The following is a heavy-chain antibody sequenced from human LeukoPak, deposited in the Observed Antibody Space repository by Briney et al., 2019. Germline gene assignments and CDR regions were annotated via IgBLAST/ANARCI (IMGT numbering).Heavy chain of an antibody. V-gene: IGHV1-69*05. Sequence: SVKVSCKASGGTFSSYAISWVRQAPGQGLEWMGGIIPIFGTANYAQKFQGRVTITTDESTSTAYMELSSLRSEDTAVYYCARVEMVRGAAFDIWGQGTMVTVSS. J-gene: IGHJ3*02. CDR3: ARVEMVRGAAFDI. D-gene: IGHD3-10*01. CDR1: GGTFSSYA. CDR2: IIPIFGTA.